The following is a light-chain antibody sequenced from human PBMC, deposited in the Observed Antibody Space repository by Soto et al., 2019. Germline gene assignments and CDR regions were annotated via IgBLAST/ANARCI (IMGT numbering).Light chain of an antibody. J-gene: IGLJ2*01. CDR1: SSNIGTNT. CDR2: ANT. V-gene: IGLV1-44*01. CDR3: QSFDSSLSGVV. Sequence: QAVVTQPPSASGTPGQRVPISCSGSSSNIGTNTVNWYQQLPGTAPKLLIYANTNRPSGVPDRFSGSKSGTSASLAITGLQAEDEADYYCQSFDSSLSGVVFGGGTKLTVL.